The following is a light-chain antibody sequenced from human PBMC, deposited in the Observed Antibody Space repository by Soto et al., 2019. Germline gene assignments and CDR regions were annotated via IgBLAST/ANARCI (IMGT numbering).Light chain of an antibody. V-gene: IGKV3-20*01. CDR2: GES. CDR1: QILSSNY. Sequence: EIVLTQSAGTLSFSPGERATLSCRAIQILSSNYLAWYQQKPGQAPRLLIYGESRRATGIPDRFSGSGSGTDFTLAIRRLEPEDSAVYYCQQYGGSPSITFGQGTRLEIK. J-gene: IGKJ5*01. CDR3: QQYGGSPSIT.